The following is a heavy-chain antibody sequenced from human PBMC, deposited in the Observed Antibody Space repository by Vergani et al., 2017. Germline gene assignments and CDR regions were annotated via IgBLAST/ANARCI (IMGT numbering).Heavy chain of an antibody. Sequence: QLVASGGGLVQPGGSLRLSCAASGFTFTNFAMTWVRQAPGEGLEWVSGISGSGGFTYYADSVKGRFTISRDNSKNTMFLQMNNLRAEDTAVYYCAKDNVPGYYDSSGYCDYWGQGTLVTVSS. CDR1: GFTFTNFA. CDR3: AKDNVPGYYDSSGYCDY. D-gene: IGHD3-22*01. CDR2: ISGSGGFT. J-gene: IGHJ4*02. V-gene: IGHV3-23*04.